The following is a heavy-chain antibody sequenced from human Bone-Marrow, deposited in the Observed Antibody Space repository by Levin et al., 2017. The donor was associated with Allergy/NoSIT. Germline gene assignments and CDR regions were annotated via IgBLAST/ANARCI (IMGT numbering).Heavy chain of an antibody. Sequence: GESLKISCAASGFTLINYDMHWVRQPTGKGLEWVSAIATPGDTYYPGSVKGRFTITRENAKNSLYLQMNSLRAGDTAVYYCARGRYIASYGDAFDLWGQGTMVTVSS. V-gene: IGHV3-13*01. CDR3: ARGRYIASYGDAFDL. J-gene: IGHJ3*01. CDR1: GFTLINYD. CDR2: IATPGDT. D-gene: IGHD1-26*01.